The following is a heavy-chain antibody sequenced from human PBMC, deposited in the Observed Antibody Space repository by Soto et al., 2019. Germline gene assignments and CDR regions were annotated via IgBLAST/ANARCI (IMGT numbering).Heavy chain of an antibody. CDR3: ARASGYCSSTNCYPFDY. V-gene: IGHV4-30-4*01. Sequence: SETLSLTCTVSGGSISSGDYYWSWIRQPPGKGLEWIGYIFYSGSTYYNPSLKSRVTISVDTSKNQFSLKLSSVTAADTAVYYCARASGYCSSTNCYPFDYWGQGTLVTVSS. J-gene: IGHJ4*02. CDR2: IFYSGST. D-gene: IGHD2-2*01. CDR1: GGSISSGDYY.